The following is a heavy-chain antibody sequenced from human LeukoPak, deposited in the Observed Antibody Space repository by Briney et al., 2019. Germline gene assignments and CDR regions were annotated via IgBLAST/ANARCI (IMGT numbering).Heavy chain of an antibody. CDR2: IYYSGST. J-gene: IGHJ3*02. V-gene: IGHV4-39*01. Sequence: SETLSLTCTVSGGSISSSSYYWGWIRQPPGKGLEWIGSIYYSGSTYYNPSLKSRVTISVDTSKNQFSLKLSSVTAADTAVYYCARPDGELDAFDIWDQGTMVTVSS. D-gene: IGHD3-10*01. CDR3: ARPDGELDAFDI. CDR1: GGSISSSSYY.